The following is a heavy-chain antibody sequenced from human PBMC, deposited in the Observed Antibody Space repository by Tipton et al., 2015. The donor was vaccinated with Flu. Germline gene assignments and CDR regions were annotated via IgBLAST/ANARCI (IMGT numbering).Heavy chain of an antibody. D-gene: IGHD1-26*01. J-gene: IGHJ5*02. V-gene: IGHV4-34*01. CDR1: GGSFSGYY. CDR3: ARGPESIVGATGGWFDP. CDR2: INHSGST. Sequence: LRLSCAVYGGSFSGYYWRWIRQPPGKGLEWIGEINHSGSTNYNPSLKSRVTISVDTSKNQFSLKLSSVTAADTAVYYCARGPESIVGATGGWFDPWGQGTLVTVSA.